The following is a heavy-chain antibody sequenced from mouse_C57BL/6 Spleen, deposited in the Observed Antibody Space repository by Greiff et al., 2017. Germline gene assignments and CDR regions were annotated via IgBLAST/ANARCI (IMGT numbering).Heavy chain of an antibody. CDR1: GYSFTGYF. CDR3: ARGGVTTWYVDV. Sequence: VQLKESGPELVKPGDSVKISCKASGYSFTGYFMNWVMQSHGKSLEWIGRINPYNGDTFYNQKFKGKATLTVDKSSSTAHMELRSLTSEDSAVYYCARGGVTTWYVDVWGTGTTVTVSS. V-gene: IGHV1-20*01. CDR2: INPYNGDT. D-gene: IGHD2-2*01. J-gene: IGHJ1*03.